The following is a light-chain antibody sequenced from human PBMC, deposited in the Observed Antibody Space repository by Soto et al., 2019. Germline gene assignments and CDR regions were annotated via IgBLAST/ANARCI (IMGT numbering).Light chain of an antibody. J-gene: IGKJ1*01. Sequence: DVVMTQSPLSLSVTLGQPASIPCRSSQGLVYSDGNTFLNWFHQRPGQSPRRLIYQVSNRDSGVPDRFSGSGSGTDYTLTISRVEAEDVGIYYCVQGTHWPWTFGQGTKVEIK. V-gene: IGKV2-30*01. CDR3: VQGTHWPWT. CDR2: QVS. CDR1: QGLVYSDGNTF.